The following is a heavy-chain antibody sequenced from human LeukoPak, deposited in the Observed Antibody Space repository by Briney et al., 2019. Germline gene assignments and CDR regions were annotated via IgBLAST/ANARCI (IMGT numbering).Heavy chain of an antibody. Sequence: SETLSLTCTVSGGSISSSSYYWGWIRQPPGKGLEWIGSIYYSGSTNYNPSLKSRVTISVDTSKNQFSLKLSSVTAADTAVYYCAGLFTGIAVAADQCYFDYWGQGTLVTVSS. CDR3: AGLFTGIAVAADQCYFDY. D-gene: IGHD6-19*01. V-gene: IGHV4-39*07. CDR2: IYYSGST. J-gene: IGHJ4*02. CDR1: GGSISSSSYY.